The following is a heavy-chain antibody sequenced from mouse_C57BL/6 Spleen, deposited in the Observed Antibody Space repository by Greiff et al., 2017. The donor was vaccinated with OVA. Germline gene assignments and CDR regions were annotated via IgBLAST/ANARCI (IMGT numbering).Heavy chain of an antibody. CDR3: ARSAGYSYAIDY. J-gene: IGHJ4*01. V-gene: IGHV1-69*01. CDR2: IDPSDSYT. D-gene: IGHD3-2*02. Sequence: QVQLQQPGAELVMPGASVKLSCKASGYTFTSYWMHWVKQRPGQGLEWIGEIDPSDSYTNYTQKFKGKSTLTVDKSSSTAYMQLSSLTSEDSAVHSCARSAGYSYAIDYWGQGTSVTVSS. CDR1: GYTFTSYW.